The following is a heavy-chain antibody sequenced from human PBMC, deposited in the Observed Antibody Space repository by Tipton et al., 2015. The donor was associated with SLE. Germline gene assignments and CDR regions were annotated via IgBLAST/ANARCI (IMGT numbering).Heavy chain of an antibody. D-gene: IGHD1-26*01. CDR2: ISGSGGST. Sequence: GSLRLSCAASGFTFSSYAMSWVRQAPGKGLEWVSAISGSGGSTYYADSVKGRFTISRDNSKNTLYLQMNSLRAEDTAVYYCAKGDSGSTALDPWGQGTLVTVSS. J-gene: IGHJ5*02. CDR3: AKGDSGSTALDP. CDR1: GFTFSSYA. V-gene: IGHV3-23*01.